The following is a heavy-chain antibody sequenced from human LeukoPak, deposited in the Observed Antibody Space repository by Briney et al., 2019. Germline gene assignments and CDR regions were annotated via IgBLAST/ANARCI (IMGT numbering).Heavy chain of an antibody. Sequence: GGSLRLSCAASGFTFSSYAMHWVRQAPGKGLEYVSAINSNGGSTYYVNSVKGRFTISRDNSKNTLYLQMGSLRAEDMAVYYCARASSRPYYCSGGSCYHNWFDPWGQGTLVTVSS. J-gene: IGHJ5*02. CDR1: GFTFSSYA. CDR3: ARASSRPYYCSGGSCYHNWFDP. D-gene: IGHD2-15*01. CDR2: INSNGGST. V-gene: IGHV3-64*01.